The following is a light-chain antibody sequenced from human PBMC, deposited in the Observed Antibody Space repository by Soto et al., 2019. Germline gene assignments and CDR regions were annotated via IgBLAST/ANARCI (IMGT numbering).Light chain of an antibody. CDR2: DAS. CDR1: QSISSW. Sequence: DIQMTQSPSTLSASVVDRVTITCRASQSISSWLACYQQKPGKAPKLLIYDASSLESGVPSRFSGSGSGTDFTLTISSLQPDDSATYYCQQYDSGSTFGGGTNVDIK. J-gene: IGKJ4*02. CDR3: QQYDSGST. V-gene: IGKV1-5*01.